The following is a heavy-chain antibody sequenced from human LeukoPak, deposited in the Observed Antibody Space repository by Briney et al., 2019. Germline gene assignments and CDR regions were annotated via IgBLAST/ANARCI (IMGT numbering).Heavy chain of an antibody. D-gene: IGHD2-2*01. Sequence: PGGSLRLSCAASGFTFSSYSMNWVRQAPGKGLEWVSSISSSSSYIYYADSVKGLFTISRDNAKNSLYLQMNSLRAEDTAVYYCARNPIVVVPAARGEWLVDSDQYYFDYWGQGTLVTVSS. V-gene: IGHV3-21*01. CDR1: GFTFSSYS. CDR2: ISSSSSYI. CDR3: ARNPIVVVPAARGEWLVDSDQYYFDY. J-gene: IGHJ4*02.